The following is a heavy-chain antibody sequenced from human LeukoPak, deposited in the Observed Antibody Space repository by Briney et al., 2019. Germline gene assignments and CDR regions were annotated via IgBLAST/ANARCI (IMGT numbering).Heavy chain of an antibody. D-gene: IGHD6-13*01. CDR1: GFTSSSYG. J-gene: IGHJ4*02. CDR2: IWYDGSNK. CDR3: ARDWGIAAAEYYFDY. V-gene: IGHV3-33*01. Sequence: PGGSLRLSCAASGFTSSSYGMHWVRQAPGKGLEWVAVIWYDGSNKYYADSVKGRFTISRDNSKNTLYLQMNSLRAEDTAVYYCARDWGIAAAEYYFDYWGQGTLVTVSS.